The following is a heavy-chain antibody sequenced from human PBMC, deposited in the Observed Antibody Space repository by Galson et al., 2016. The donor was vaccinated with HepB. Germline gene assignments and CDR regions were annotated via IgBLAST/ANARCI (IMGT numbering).Heavy chain of an antibody. CDR1: GDSVSSDSAT. D-gene: IGHD3-22*01. J-gene: IGHJ3*02. Sequence: CAISGDSVSSDSATWNWIRQSPSRGLEWLGRTYYRSKWHNDYALSVKSRISINADTSKNQISLQLNSVSPEETAVYYCARVPLLFVDAVGYDAFDIWGQGTLVTVSS. V-gene: IGHV6-1*01. CDR2: TYYRSKWHN. CDR3: ARVPLLFVDAVGYDAFDI.